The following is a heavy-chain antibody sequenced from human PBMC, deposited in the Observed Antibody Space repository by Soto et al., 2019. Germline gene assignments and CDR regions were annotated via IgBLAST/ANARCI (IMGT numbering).Heavy chain of an antibody. CDR2: VFYSGNT. D-gene: IGHD3-3*01. J-gene: IGHJ4*02. CDR3: ARRIDFCDGSFDR. V-gene: IGHV4-59*11. CDR1: GGSISNHY. Sequence: SETLPLPCTVSGGSISNHYCSRIRQPPGKGLEWIGYVFYSGNTNYNPSLKRRVAISVDRSKNQFSLKLNSVTATDTAVYYCARRIDFCDGSFDRCGQGILVTVSS.